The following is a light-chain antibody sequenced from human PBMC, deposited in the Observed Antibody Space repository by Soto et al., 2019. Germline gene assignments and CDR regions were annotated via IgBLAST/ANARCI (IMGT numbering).Light chain of an antibody. J-gene: IGKJ1*01. CDR1: QSISDT. CDR2: GAS. Sequence: EIVMTQSPATLFVSQGGRATLSCGASQSISDTLAWYQQKPGQAPRLLIYGASRRATGFPARFSGSGSGTDFTLTISSLQSEDFAVYYCQQYDNWPWTFGQGTKV. V-gene: IGKV3-15*01. CDR3: QQYDNWPWT.